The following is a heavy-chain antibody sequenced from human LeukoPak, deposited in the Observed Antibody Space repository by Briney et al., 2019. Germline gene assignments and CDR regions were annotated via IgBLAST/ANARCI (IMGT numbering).Heavy chain of an antibody. D-gene: IGHD3-9*01. CDR3: ARDRSDILGDYYYGMDV. CDR2: ISIGGRPI. V-gene: IGHV3-48*03. J-gene: IGHJ6*02. CDR1: GLTLSIYG. Sequence: QPGPCLSLARAPAGLTLSIYGMNWVRHAPGKGLGWVAYISIGGRPINYADSVKGRFTISRDNAKNSLYLQMNSLRAEDTAVYYCARDRSDILGDYYYGMDVWGQGTTVTGSS.